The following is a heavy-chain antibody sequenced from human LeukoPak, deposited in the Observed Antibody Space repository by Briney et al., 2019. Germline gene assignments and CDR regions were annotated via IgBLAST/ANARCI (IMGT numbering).Heavy chain of an antibody. D-gene: IGHD4-23*01. CDR3: AKGYGGNSGG. CDR1: GFTFSSYS. CDR2: ISGSGGST. Sequence: PGGSLRLSCAASGFTFSSYSMSWVRQAPGKGLEGVSAISGSGGSTYYADSVKGRFTISRDNSKNTLYLQMNSLRAEDTAVYYCAKGYGGNSGGWGQGTLVTVSS. V-gene: IGHV3-23*01. J-gene: IGHJ4*02.